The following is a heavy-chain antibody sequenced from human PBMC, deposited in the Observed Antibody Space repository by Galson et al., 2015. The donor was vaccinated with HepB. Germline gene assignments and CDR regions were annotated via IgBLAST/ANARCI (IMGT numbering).Heavy chain of an antibody. D-gene: IGHD1-26*01. CDR1: GYTFTSYA. Sequence: SVKVSCKASGYTFTSYAMHWVRQAPGQRLEWMGWINAGNGNTKYSQRFQGRVTITRDTSASTAYMELSSLRSEDTAVYYCARKVGATAGPYFDYWGQGTLVTVSS. CDR2: INAGNGNT. J-gene: IGHJ4*02. CDR3: ARKVGATAGPYFDY. V-gene: IGHV1-3*01.